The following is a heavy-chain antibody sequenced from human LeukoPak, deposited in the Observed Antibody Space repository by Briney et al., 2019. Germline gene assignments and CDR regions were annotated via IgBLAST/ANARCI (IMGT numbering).Heavy chain of an antibody. Sequence: KPSETLSLTCTVSGGSISSYYWSWIRQPPGKGLEWIGYIYYSGSTNYNPSLKSRVTISVDTSKNQFSLKLSSVTAADTAVYYCARQERYSSWYPPTQAFDYWGQGTLVTVSS. CDR2: IYYSGST. J-gene: IGHJ4*02. CDR1: GGSISSYY. D-gene: IGHD6-13*01. V-gene: IGHV4-59*08. CDR3: ARQERYSSWYPPTQAFDY.